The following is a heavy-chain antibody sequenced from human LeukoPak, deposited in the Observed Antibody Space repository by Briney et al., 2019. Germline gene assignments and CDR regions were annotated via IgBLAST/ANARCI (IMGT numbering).Heavy chain of an antibody. CDR2: IWFDGSKR. CDR1: GFTFSTYG. D-gene: IGHD5-24*01. J-gene: IGHJ4*02. Sequence: PGGSLRLSRAASGFTFSTYGMHWVRQAPGKGLEWVALIWFDGSKRYYGDSLKGRFTVSRDNSKNTLYLQMNSLRDEDTAVYYCARDRVPRDGYNELEFWGQGTLVTVSS. CDR3: ARDRVPRDGYNELEF. V-gene: IGHV3-33*01.